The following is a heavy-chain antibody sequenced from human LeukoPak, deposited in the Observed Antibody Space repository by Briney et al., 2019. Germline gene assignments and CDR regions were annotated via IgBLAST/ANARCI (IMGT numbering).Heavy chain of an antibody. J-gene: IGHJ3*02. Sequence: GGSLRLSCAASGFTFSSYSMNWVRQAPGKGLEWVSYISSSSSTIYYADSVKGRFTISRDNAKNSLYLQMNSLRAEDTAVYYCARPILGRGLGYTDAFDIWGQGTMVTVSS. D-gene: IGHD5-12*01. CDR3: ARPILGRGLGYTDAFDI. CDR1: GFTFSSYS. V-gene: IGHV3-48*04. CDR2: ISSSSSTI.